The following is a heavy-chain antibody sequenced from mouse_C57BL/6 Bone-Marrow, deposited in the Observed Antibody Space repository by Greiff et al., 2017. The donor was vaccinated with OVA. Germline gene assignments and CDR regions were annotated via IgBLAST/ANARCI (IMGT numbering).Heavy chain of an antibody. V-gene: IGHV10-3*01. CDR3: VRDGSSVQGYAMDY. D-gene: IGHD1-1*01. CDR2: IRSKSSNYAT. Sequence: EVQLVESGGGLVQPKGSLKLSCAASGFTFNTYAMHWVRQAPGKGLEWVARIRSKSSNYATYYADSVKDRFTISRDDSQSMLYLQMNNLKTEDTAMYYCVRDGSSVQGYAMDYWGQGTSVTVSS. J-gene: IGHJ4*01. CDR1: GFTFNTYA.